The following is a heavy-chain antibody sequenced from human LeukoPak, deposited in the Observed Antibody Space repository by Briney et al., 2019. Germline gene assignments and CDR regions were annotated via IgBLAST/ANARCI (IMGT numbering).Heavy chain of an antibody. J-gene: IGHJ3*02. V-gene: IGHV3-21*01. CDR2: ISSSSSYI. CDR3: ARAGDGYNDTFDI. CDR1: GFSFSTYS. Sequence: GSLSLSCAASGFSFSTYSVNWVRQAPGKGLEWVSSISSSSSYIYYADSVKGRFTISRDNAKNSLYLQMNSLRAEDTAVYYCARAGDGYNDTFDIWGQGTMVTVSS. D-gene: IGHD5-24*01.